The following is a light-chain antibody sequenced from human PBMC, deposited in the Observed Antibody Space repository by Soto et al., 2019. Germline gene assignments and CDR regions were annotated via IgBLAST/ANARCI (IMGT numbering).Light chain of an antibody. V-gene: IGKV3-11*01. CDR2: DAS. CDR3: QQRSNWPPRIT. Sequence: EIVLTQSPGTLSLSPGERATLSCRASQSVSSYLAWYQQKPGQAPRLLIYDASNGATGIPARFSGSGSGTDFTLTISSLEPEDFAVYYCQQRSNWPPRITFGQGTRLEIK. J-gene: IGKJ5*01. CDR1: QSVSSY.